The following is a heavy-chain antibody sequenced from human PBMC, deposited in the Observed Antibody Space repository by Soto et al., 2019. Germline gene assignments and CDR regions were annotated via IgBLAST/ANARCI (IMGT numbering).Heavy chain of an antibody. V-gene: IGHV4-4*07. Sequence: PSETLSLTCTVSGGSISSYYWSWIRQPAGKGLEWIGRIYTSGSTNYNPSLKSRVTMSVDTSKNQFSLKLSSVTAADTAVYYCARDIVVHAAIRHNWFDPWGQGPLVTVYS. CDR2: IYTSGST. D-gene: IGHD2-2*02. CDR3: ARDIVVHAAIRHNWFDP. J-gene: IGHJ5*02. CDR1: GGSISSYY.